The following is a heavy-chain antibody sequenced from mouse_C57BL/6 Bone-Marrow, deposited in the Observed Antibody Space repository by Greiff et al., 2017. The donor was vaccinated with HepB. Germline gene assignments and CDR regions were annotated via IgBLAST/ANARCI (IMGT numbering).Heavy chain of an antibody. CDR1: GYTFTDYY. CDR3: ERAWFAY. Sequence: EVQLQQSGPELVKPGASVKISCKASGYTFTDYYMNWVKQSHGKSLEWIGDINPNNGGTSYNQKFKGKATLTVDKSSSTAYMELRRLTSADSAVYYCERAWFAYWGQGTLVTVSA. CDR2: INPNNGGT. J-gene: IGHJ3*01. V-gene: IGHV1-26*01.